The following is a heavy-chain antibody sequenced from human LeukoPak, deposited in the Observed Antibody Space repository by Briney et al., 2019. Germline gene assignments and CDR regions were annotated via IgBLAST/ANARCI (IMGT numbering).Heavy chain of an antibody. J-gene: IGHJ6*03. CDR1: GFTLSSYA. CDR3: ARVTRYSSSWYYYYYMDV. Sequence: GGSLRLSCAASGFTLSSYAMSWVRQAPGKGLEWVANIKQDGSEKYYVDSVKGRFTISRDNAKNSLYLQMNSLRAEDTAVYYCARVTRYSSSWYYYYYMDVWGKGTTVTVSS. V-gene: IGHV3-7*01. CDR2: IKQDGSEK. D-gene: IGHD6-6*01.